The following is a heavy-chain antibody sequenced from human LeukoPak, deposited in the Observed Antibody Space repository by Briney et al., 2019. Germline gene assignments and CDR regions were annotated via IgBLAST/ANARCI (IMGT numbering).Heavy chain of an antibody. V-gene: IGHV1-2*02. J-gene: IGHJ4*02. CDR2: INPNSGGT. D-gene: IGHD3-10*01. Sequence: ASVKVSCKASGYTFTGYYMHWVRQAPGQGLEWMGWINPNSGGTNYAQKFQGRVTMTRDTSISTAYMELSRLRSDVTAVYYCARVRFTMVRGAPDYWGQGTLVTVSS. CDR1: GYTFTGYY. CDR3: ARVRFTMVRGAPDY.